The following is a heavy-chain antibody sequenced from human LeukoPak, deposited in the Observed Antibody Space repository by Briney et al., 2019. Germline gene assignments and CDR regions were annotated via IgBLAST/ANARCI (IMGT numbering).Heavy chain of an antibody. J-gene: IGHJ4*02. CDR2: IYYSGST. CDR1: GYSISSSSYY. Sequence: PSETLSLTCTVSGYSISSSSYYWGWIRQPPGTGLEWIGSIYYSGSTYYNPSLKSRVTIYVDTSKNQFSLKLSSVTAADTAVYYCASIVATLYYFDCWGQGTLVTVSS. D-gene: IGHD5-12*01. V-gene: IGHV4-39*07. CDR3: ASIVATLYYFDC.